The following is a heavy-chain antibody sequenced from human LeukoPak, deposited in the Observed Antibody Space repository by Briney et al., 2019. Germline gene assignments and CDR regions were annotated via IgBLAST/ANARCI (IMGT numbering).Heavy chain of an antibody. CDR1: GYTFSSYY. Sequence: ASVKVSCTPSGYTFSSYYMHWVRQAPGQGLEWMAIINPSGGDTSYAEKFQGRVTTTRDPSTSTVYMEVISLRPEDTAVYYCARGCRVVPGVHNVGMTSYYNGMDVWGQGTTVTVSS. J-gene: IGHJ6*02. CDR3: ARGCRVVPGVHNVGMTSYYNGMDV. CDR2: INPSGGDT. D-gene: IGHD2-2*01. V-gene: IGHV1-46*01.